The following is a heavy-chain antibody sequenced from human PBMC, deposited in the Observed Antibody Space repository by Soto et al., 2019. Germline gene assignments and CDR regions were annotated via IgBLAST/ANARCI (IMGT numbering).Heavy chain of an antibody. CDR1: EYSFANYW. V-gene: IGHV5-51*01. CDR3: ARHGRGTGYCSSTSCYYFDY. D-gene: IGHD2-2*01. J-gene: IGHJ4*02. Sequence: PGESLKISCKGSEYSFANYWIGWVRQMPGKGLEWMGIIYPGDSDTRYSPSFQGQVTISADKSISTAYLQWSSLKASDTALYYCARHGRGTGYCSSTSCYYFDYWGQGTLVTVSS. CDR2: IYPGDSDT.